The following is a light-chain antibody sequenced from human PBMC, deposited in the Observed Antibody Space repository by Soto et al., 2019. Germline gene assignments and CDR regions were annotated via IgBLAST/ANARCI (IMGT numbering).Light chain of an antibody. CDR1: QTIRSNY. CDR3: HQYGSSPWT. J-gene: IGKJ1*01. Sequence: ETVLTQSPGTLSLSPGERATLSCRASQTIRSNYLAWYRQTPGQAPRLLIYGASNRATGIADRFSGSGSGTDFTLSISRLEPEDFALYYCHQYGSSPWTFGQGTKVEIK. CDR2: GAS. V-gene: IGKV3-20*01.